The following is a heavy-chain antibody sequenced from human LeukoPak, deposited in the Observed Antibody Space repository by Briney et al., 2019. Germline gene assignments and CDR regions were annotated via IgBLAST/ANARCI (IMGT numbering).Heavy chain of an antibody. CDR1: GFTVSSNY. CDR3: ARDAPFTGYDSSVTMRY. CDR2: IYSGGST. Sequence: GGSLRLSCAASGFTVSSNYMSGVRQAPGKGLEWVSVIYSGGSTYYADSVKGRFTISRDNSKNTLYLQVNSLRAEDTAVYYCARDAPFTGYDSSVTMRYWGQGTLVTVSS. V-gene: IGHV3-66*01. D-gene: IGHD3-22*01. J-gene: IGHJ4*02.